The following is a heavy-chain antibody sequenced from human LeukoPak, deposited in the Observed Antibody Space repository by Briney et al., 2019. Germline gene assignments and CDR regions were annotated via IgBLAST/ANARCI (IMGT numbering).Heavy chain of an antibody. CDR2: IWYDGSNK. J-gene: IGHJ4*02. Sequence: GGSLRLSCAASGCTFSSYGMHWVRQAPGKGLEWVAVIWYDGSNKYYADSVKGRFTISRDNSRNTLYLQMNSLRAEDTAVYYCAKDLGLTTVVTPFDYWGQGTLITVSS. CDR1: GCTFSSYG. D-gene: IGHD4-23*01. CDR3: AKDLGLTTVVTPFDY. V-gene: IGHV3-33*06.